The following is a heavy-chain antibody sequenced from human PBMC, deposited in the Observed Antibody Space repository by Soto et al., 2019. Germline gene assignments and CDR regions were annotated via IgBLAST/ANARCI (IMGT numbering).Heavy chain of an antibody. J-gene: IGHJ4*02. CDR2: FDPEDGET. Sequence: ASVKVSCKVSGYTLTELSMHWVRQAPGKGLEWMGGFDPEDGETIYAQKFQGRVTMTEDTSTDTAYMELSSLRSEDTAVYYCATQGSVGVVIVAYYFDYWGQGTLVTVSS. CDR1: GYTLTELS. CDR3: ATQGSVGVVIVAYYFDY. D-gene: IGHD3-3*01. V-gene: IGHV1-24*01.